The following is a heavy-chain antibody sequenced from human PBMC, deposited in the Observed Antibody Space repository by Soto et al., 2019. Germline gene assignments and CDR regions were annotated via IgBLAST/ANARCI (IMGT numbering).Heavy chain of an antibody. J-gene: IGHJ4*02. Sequence: EVQLLESGGGLVQPGGSLRLSCVASGLTFSVSAMTWVRQAPGKGLEWISTTGLSGRTTYYGDSVQGRFTVSRDNSKNTLNLQMSSLRAEDTAVYYCATVHNTARSFNFWARGALVTVSS. V-gene: IGHV3-23*01. D-gene: IGHD1-20*01. CDR3: ATVHNTARSFNF. CDR2: TGLSGRTT. CDR1: GLTFSVSA.